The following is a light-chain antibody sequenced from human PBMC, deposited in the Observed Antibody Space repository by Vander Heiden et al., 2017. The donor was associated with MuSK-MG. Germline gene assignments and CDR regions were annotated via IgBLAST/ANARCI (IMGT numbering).Light chain of an antibody. V-gene: IGKV1-39*01. CDR2: AAS. J-gene: IGKJ1*01. CDR1: TRISRY. CDR3: QQSYSTRT. Sequence: DIQMTQAPSSRSASVGDRITITSRACTRISRYLNWYQQKPGKAPKVMIYAASSVKRGVPSRFGGSGSGIDFTLSISSRQPEDFATYYCQQSYSTRTFGQGTKVEIK.